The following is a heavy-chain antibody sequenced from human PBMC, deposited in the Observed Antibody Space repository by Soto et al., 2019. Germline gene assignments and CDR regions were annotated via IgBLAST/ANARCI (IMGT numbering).Heavy chain of an antibody. J-gene: IGHJ4*02. V-gene: IGHV3-30*04. CDR1: GFTFSSYA. CDR3: ARERLITGTTFDY. D-gene: IGHD1-7*01. CDR2: ISYDGSNK. Sequence: GGSLRLSCAASGFTFSSYAMHWVRQAPGKGLEWVAVISYDGSNKYYADSVKGRFTISRDNSKNTLYLQMNSLRAEDMAVYYCARERLITGTTFDYWGQGTLVTVSS.